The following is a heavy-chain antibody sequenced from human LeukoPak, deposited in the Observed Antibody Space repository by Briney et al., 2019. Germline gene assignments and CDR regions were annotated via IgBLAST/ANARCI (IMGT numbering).Heavy chain of an antibody. Sequence: PGGSLRLSCAVSGFNFSNYAMHWVRQAPGKGLEWVAGVSSDGSNKYYADSVKGRFTISRDNSKNTLYLQMNSLRAEDTAVYYCAKDPPRVYGDYGKYYYYYYYMDVWGKGTTVTVSS. D-gene: IGHD4-17*01. V-gene: IGHV3-30*04. CDR2: VSSDGSNK. J-gene: IGHJ6*03. CDR1: GFNFSNYA. CDR3: AKDPPRVYGDYGKYYYYYYYMDV.